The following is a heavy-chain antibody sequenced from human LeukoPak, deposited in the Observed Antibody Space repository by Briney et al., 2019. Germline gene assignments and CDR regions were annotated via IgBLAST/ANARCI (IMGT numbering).Heavy chain of an antibody. CDR3: ARDRSGYPYFDY. V-gene: IGHV1-69*13. D-gene: IGHD5-12*01. CDR2: IIPIFGTA. J-gene: IGHJ4*02. CDR1: GGTFSSYA. Sequence: SVKVSCKASGGTFSSYAISWVRQAPGEGLEWMVGIIPIFGTANYAQKFQGRVTITADESTSTAYMELSSLRSEDTAVYYCARDRSGYPYFDYWGQGTLVTVSS.